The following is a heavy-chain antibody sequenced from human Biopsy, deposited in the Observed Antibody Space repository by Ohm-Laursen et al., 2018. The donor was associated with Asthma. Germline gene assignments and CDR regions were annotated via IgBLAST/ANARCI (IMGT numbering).Heavy chain of an antibody. V-gene: IGHV3-30*03. CDR1: GFTFRNFG. CDR2: ISSDVRE. CDR3: VRWRSGYPDHYSDF. J-gene: IGHJ4*02. Sequence: SLRLSCAASGFTFRNFGMHWVRQAPGKGLEWVALISSDVREWYADSVKGRFTITRDNSKNTLDLQMNSLRGDDTAVYYCVRWRSGYPDHYSDFWGLGTLVTVSS. D-gene: IGHD2-21*01.